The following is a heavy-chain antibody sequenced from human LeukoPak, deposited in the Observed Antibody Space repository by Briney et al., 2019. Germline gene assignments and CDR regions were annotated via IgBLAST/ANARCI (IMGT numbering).Heavy chain of an antibody. CDR1: GFTFSSYV. D-gene: IGHD3-22*01. J-gene: IGHJ4*02. CDR3: ARDLYRIVVVPHYFDY. V-gene: IGHV3-30*02. CDR2: IRYDGSNK. Sequence: PGGSLRLSCAASGFTFSSYVMHWVRQAPGKGLEWVAFIRYDGSNKYYADSVKGRFTISRDNAKNSLYLQMNSLRAEDTAVYYCARDLYRIVVVPHYFDYWGQGTLVTVSS.